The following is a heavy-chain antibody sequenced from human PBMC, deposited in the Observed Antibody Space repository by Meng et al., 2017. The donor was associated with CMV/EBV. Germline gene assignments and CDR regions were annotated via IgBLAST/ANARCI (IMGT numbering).Heavy chain of an antibody. V-gene: IGHV3-11*04. CDR3: ARAGGMYVGGSGIDYFDY. J-gene: IGHJ4*02. Sequence: GESLKISCAASGFTFSDYYMSWIRQAPGKGLEWVSYISSSGSPIYYADSVKGRFTISRDNAKNSLYLQMNSLRAEDTAVYYCARAGGMYVGGSGIDYFDYWGQGTLVTVSS. CDR1: GFTFSDYY. CDR2: ISSSGSPI. D-gene: IGHD3-10*01.